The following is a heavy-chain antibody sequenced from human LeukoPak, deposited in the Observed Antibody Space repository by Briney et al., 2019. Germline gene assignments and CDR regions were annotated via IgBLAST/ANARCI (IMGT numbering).Heavy chain of an antibody. J-gene: IGHJ4*02. CDR2: IYYSGST. V-gene: IGHV4-59*08. CDR3: ARHVSIAVAGSGGFDY. D-gene: IGHD6-19*01. Sequence: SETLSLTCTVSGGSISSYYWSWIRQPPGKGLEWIGYIYYSGSTNYNPSLKSRVTISVDTSKNQFSLKLSSVTAADTAVYYCARHVSIAVAGSGGFDYWGQGTLVTVSS. CDR1: GGSISSYY.